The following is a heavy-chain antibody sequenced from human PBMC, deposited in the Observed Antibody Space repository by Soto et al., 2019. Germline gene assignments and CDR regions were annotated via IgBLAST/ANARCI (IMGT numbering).Heavy chain of an antibody. Sequence: QVQLQESGPGLVKPSGTLSLTCAVSGGSISSSHWWSWVRQSPGKGLEWIGEVYHSGSTNYNPSLKSRVTIAVDKSKNQFSLTLKYVTAADTALYYCASDHEIVYSYGSRGSFDIWGQGTVVTVSS. V-gene: IGHV4-4*02. D-gene: IGHD3-10*01. CDR1: GGSISSSHW. J-gene: IGHJ3*02. CDR3: ASDHEIVYSYGSRGSFDI. CDR2: VYHSGST.